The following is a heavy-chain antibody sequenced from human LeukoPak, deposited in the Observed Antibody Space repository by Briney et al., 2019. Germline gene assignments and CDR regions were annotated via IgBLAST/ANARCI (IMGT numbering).Heavy chain of an antibody. D-gene: IGHD5-24*01. V-gene: IGHV3-48*02. Sequence: GGSLRLSCAVSGLEFSGYSMNWVRRAPGKGLEWASYIRSSSSIIYYAESVKGRFTISRDNAKNSLYLQMNSLRDEDTAVYYCTRGRGPDGYNYFDYWGQGTQVTVSS. CDR1: GLEFSGYS. J-gene: IGHJ4*02. CDR3: TRGRGPDGYNYFDY. CDR2: IRSSSSII.